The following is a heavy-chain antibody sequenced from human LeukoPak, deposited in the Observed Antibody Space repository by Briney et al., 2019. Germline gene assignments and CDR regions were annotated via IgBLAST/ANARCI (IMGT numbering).Heavy chain of an antibody. Sequence: SETLSLTCTVSGGSISSYYWSWIRQPPGKGLEWIGYIYYSGSTNYNPSLKSRVTISVDTSKNQFSLNLSSVTAADTAVYFCARHSGSYDYYGMDVWGQGTTVTVSS. V-gene: IGHV4-59*01. D-gene: IGHD1-26*01. J-gene: IGHJ6*02. CDR2: IYYSGST. CDR3: ARHSGSYDYYGMDV. CDR1: GGSISSYY.